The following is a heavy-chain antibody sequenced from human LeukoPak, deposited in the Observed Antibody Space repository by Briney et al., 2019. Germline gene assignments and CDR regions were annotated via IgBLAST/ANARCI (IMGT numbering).Heavy chain of an antibody. CDR3: ARGRESYYYDSSGYVGY. CDR1: GGSFSDYY. D-gene: IGHD3-22*01. Sequence: PSETLSLTCAVYGGSFSDYYWSWIRQPPGKGLEWIGEINHSGSTNYNPSLKSRVTISVDTSKNQFSLKLSSVTAADTAVYYCARGRESYYYDSSGYVGYWGQGTLVTVSS. J-gene: IGHJ4*02. CDR2: INHSGST. V-gene: IGHV4-34*01.